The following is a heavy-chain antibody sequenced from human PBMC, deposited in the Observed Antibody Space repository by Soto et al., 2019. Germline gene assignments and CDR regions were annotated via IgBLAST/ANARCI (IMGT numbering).Heavy chain of an antibody. Sequence: GGSLRLSCAASGFTFSSYAMHWVRQAPGKGLEWVAVISYDGSNKYYADSVKGRFTISRDNSKNTLYLQMNSLRAEDTAVYYCARDRSGITMVRGVRHYYGMDVWGQGTTVTVSS. V-gene: IGHV3-30-3*01. CDR3: ARDRSGITMVRGVRHYYGMDV. J-gene: IGHJ6*02. CDR1: GFTFSSYA. D-gene: IGHD3-10*01. CDR2: ISYDGSNK.